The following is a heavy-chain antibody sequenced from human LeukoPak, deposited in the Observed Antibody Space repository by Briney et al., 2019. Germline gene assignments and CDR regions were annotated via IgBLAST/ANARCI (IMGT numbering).Heavy chain of an antibody. J-gene: IGHJ4*02. CDR1: GYTFTSYD. CDR3: ARGGVAAADLDY. D-gene: IGHD6-13*01. V-gene: IGHV1-8*03. Sequence: ASVKVSCKASGYTFTSYDINWVRQATGQGLEWMGWMNPNSGNTGYAQKFQGRVTITRNTSISTAYIELSSLRSEDTAVYYCARGGVAAADLDYWGQGTLVTVSS. CDR2: MNPNSGNT.